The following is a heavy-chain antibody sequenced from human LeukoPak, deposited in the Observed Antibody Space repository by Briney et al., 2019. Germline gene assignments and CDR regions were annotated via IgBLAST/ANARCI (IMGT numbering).Heavy chain of an antibody. Sequence: GGSLRLSCAASGFTFSSYAMSWVRQAPGKGLEWVSSISTSSHYIYYADSLKGRLTISRDNAKNSLYLQMNSLRVEGTAVYYCARQRGVTDGMDVWGQGTTVTVSS. D-gene: IGHD2-21*02. J-gene: IGHJ6*02. CDR2: ISTSSHYI. V-gene: IGHV3-21*01. CDR3: ARQRGVTDGMDV. CDR1: GFTFSSYA.